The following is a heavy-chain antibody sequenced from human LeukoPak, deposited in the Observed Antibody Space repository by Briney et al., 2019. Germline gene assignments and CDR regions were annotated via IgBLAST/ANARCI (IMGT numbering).Heavy chain of an antibody. Sequence: SETLSLTCSVSGGSISSNSYYWSWIRQPPGKGLEWIGSIYYSGSTYHNPSLKSRVTISVDTSKNQFSLKLSSVTAADTAVYYCARVIAVAGSNWFDPWGQGTLVTVSS. V-gene: IGHV4-39*01. CDR2: IYYSGST. CDR3: ARVIAVAGSNWFDP. D-gene: IGHD6-19*01. J-gene: IGHJ5*02. CDR1: GGSISSNSYY.